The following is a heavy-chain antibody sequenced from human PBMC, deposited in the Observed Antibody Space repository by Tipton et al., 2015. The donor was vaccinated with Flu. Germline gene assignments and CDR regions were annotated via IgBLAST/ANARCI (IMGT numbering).Heavy chain of an antibody. CDR3: ERRAAAFVAGYLYGIDA. D-gene: IGHD3-3*02. J-gene: IGHJ6*02. CDR2: IYSSGST. V-gene: IGHV4-4*07. CDR1: GCSISNYY. Sequence: TLSLTCTVSGCSISNYYWGWIRQPAGKGLEWIGRIYSSGSTNYNPSLKNRVTISVDTSKNQISLKLRSVTAADTAVHYCERRAAAFVAGYLYGIDAWGQGTTVTVS.